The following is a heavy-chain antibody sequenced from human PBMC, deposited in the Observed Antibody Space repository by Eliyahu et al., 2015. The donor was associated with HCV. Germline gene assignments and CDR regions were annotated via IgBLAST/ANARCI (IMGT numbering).Heavy chain of an antibody. Sequence: TYYWSWIRQPPGKGLEWIGYIHYSGSTNYNPSLKNRVTISIDTSKNQFSLNLTSVTAAGTALYYRCSGGGGIAVTGTGGWFDPWGQGTLVTVSS. D-gene: IGHD6-19*01. V-gene: IGHV4-59*01. CDR2: IHYSGST. J-gene: IGHJ5*02. CDR3: CSGGGGIAVTGTGGWFDP. CDR1: TYY.